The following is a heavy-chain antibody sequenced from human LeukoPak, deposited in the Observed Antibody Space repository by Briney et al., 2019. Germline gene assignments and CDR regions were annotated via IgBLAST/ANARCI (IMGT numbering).Heavy chain of an antibody. V-gene: IGHV4-61*02. D-gene: IGHD5-12*01. J-gene: IGHJ4*02. Sequence: SQTLSLTCTVSGGSISSGSYYWSWIRQPAGKGLEWIGRIYTSGSTNYNPSLKSRVTISVDTSKNQFSLKLSSVTAADTAVYYCARVGSGYDLDYWGQGTLVTVSS. CDR3: ARVGSGYDLDY. CDR2: IYTSGST. CDR1: GGSISSGSYY.